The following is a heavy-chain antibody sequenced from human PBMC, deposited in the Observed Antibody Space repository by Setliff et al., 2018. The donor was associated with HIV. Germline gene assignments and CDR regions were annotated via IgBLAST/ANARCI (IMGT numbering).Heavy chain of an antibody. CDR2: ISDSGTT. CDR1: GGSISSHY. CDR3: ARGGASSKYLDP. Sequence: SETLSLTCTVSGGSISSHYWSWIRQPPGKGLEWIAWISDSGTTNYNPSLKSRVTLSVDTSKNQFSLSLTSVTGADTAVYYCARGGASSKYLDPWGQGTLVTVSS. V-gene: IGHV4-59*11. D-gene: IGHD2-15*01. J-gene: IGHJ5*02.